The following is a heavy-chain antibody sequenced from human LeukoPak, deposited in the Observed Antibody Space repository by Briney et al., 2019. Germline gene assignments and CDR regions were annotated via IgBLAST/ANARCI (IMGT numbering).Heavy chain of an antibody. D-gene: IGHD2-15*01. CDR2: IYYSGST. CDR1: GGSISSYF. J-gene: IGHJ6*02. CDR3: ARDSGVGFSYYYYYGMDV. V-gene: IGHV4-59*01. Sequence: SETLSLTCTVSGGSISSYFWSWIRPPPGKGLEWSGYIYYSGSTNYNPSLKSRVTISVDTSKNQFSLKLSSVTAADTAVYYCARDSGVGFSYYYYYGMDVWGQGTTVTVSS.